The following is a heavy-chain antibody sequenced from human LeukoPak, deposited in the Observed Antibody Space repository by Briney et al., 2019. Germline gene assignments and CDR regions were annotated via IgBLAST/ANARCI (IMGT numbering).Heavy chain of an antibody. Sequence: SETLSLTCTVSGASISSYYWSWIRQPPGKGLEWIGYIYYSGSTNYNPSLKSRVTISVDTSKNQFSLRLSSVTAADTAVYYCARHRYYYDSSGYYYQPWGQGALVTASS. CDR2: IYYSGST. J-gene: IGHJ5*02. V-gene: IGHV4-59*01. CDR1: GASISSYY. CDR3: ARHRYYYDSSGYYYQP. D-gene: IGHD3-22*01.